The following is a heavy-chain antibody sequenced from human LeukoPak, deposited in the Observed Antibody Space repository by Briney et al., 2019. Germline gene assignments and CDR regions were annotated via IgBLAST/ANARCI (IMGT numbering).Heavy chain of an antibody. Sequence: GGSLRLSCAASGFTFSSYWMHWVRQAPGKGLGWVSRINSDGGSTRYADSLKGRFTISRDNAKNTRYLQMNSLRAEDTAVYYCARAAIVVVPAATERYYYYYGMDVWGQGTTVTVSS. CDR1: GFTFSSYW. CDR3: ARAAIVVVPAATERYYYYYGMDV. CDR2: INSDGGST. J-gene: IGHJ6*02. D-gene: IGHD2-2*01. V-gene: IGHV3-74*01.